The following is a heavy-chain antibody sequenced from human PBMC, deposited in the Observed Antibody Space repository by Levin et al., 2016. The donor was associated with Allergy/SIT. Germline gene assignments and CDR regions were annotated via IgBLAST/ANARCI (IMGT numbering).Heavy chain of an antibody. CDR2: ISSNGGST. CDR3: ARSRGYSYYYYYGMDV. V-gene: IGHV3-64D*06. Sequence: GGSLRLSCSASGFTFSSYAMHWVRQAPGKGLEYVSAISSNGGSTYYADSVKGRFTISRDNSKNTLYLQMSSLRAGDTAVYYCARSRGYSYYYYYGMDVWGQGTTVTVSS. CDR1: GFTFSSYA. D-gene: IGHD5-18*01. J-gene: IGHJ6*02.